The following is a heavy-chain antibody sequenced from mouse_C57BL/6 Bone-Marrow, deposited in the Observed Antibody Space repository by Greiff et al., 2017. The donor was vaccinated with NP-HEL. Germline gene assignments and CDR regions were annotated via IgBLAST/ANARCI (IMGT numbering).Heavy chain of an antibody. J-gene: IGHJ1*03. D-gene: IGHD2-12*01. CDR3: ARDDRPTWYFDV. CDR2: IDPSDSYT. Sequence: VQLQQSGAELVRPGTSVKLSCKASGYTFTSYWMHWVKQRPGQGLEWIGVIDPSDSYTNYNQKFKGKATLTVDTSSSTAYMQLSSLTSEDSAVYYCARDDRPTWYFDVWGTGTTVTVSS. CDR1: GYTFTSYW. V-gene: IGHV1-59*01.